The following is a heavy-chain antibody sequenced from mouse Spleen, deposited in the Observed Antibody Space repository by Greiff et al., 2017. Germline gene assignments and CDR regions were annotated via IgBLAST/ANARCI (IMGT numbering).Heavy chain of an antibody. CDR3: ARSDSTFAY. J-gene: IGHJ3*01. Sequence: VKLMESGAELARPGASVKMSCKASGYTFTSYTMHWVKQRPGQGLEWIGYINPSSGYTKYNQKFKDKATLTADKSSSTAYMQLSSLTSEDSAVYYCARSDSTFAYWGQGTLVTVSA. CDR1: GYTFTSYT. CDR2: INPSSGYT. D-gene: IGHD2-5*01. V-gene: IGHV1-4*01.